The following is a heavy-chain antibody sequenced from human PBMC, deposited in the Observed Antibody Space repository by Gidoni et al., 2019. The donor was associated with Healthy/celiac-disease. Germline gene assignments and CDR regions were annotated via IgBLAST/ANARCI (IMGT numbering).Heavy chain of an antibody. D-gene: IGHD3-22*01. Sequence: QVQLVASGGGVVQPGRSLRLSCAAPGFTFSTYGMLWVRQAPGKGLEWVAVIWYDGSNKYYADSVKCRFTISRDNSKNTLYLQMNSLRAEDTAVYYCARDHYDSSGYTYYYYYYMDVWGKGTTVTVSS. V-gene: IGHV3-33*01. J-gene: IGHJ6*03. CDR2: IWYDGSNK. CDR3: ARDHYDSSGYTYYYYYYMDV. CDR1: GFTFSTYG.